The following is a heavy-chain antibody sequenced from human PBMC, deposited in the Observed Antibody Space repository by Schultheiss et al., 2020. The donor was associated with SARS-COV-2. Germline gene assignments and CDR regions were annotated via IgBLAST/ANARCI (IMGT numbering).Heavy chain of an antibody. CDR1: GFTFSSYA. J-gene: IGHJ6*02. CDR2: ISGSGGSK. Sequence: GGSLRLSCAASGFTFSSYAMSWVRQAPGKGLEWVSAISGSGGSKYYADSVKGRFTISRDNSKNTLYLQMNSLRAEDTAVYYCAKDGGGATLYYYYYGMDVWGQGTTVTVSS. CDR3: AKDGGGATLYYYYYGMDV. V-gene: IGHV3-23*01. D-gene: IGHD1-26*01.